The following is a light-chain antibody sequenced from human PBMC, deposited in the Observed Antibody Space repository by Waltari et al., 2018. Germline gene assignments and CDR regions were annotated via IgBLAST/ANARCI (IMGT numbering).Light chain of an antibody. Sequence: QTVVTQEPSLTVSPGGTVTLTCASSTGPLTSGYSPNWFQQKPGQPPRALIYNTSNKHSWTPARFSGSLLGGKAALTLSGVQPEDEAEYYCLLHYGDGPVFGGGTKLTVL. CDR2: NTS. V-gene: IGLV7-43*01. J-gene: IGLJ2*01. CDR1: TGPLTSGYS. CDR3: LLHYGDGPV.